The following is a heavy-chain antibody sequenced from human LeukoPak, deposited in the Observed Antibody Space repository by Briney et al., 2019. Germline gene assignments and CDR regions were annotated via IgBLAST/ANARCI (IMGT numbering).Heavy chain of an antibody. Sequence: SETLSLTCTVSGSSISSYYWSWIRQPPGKGLEWIGYIYYSGSTNYNPSLKSRVTISVDTSKNQFSLKLSSVTAADTAVYYCARNPDTAKENNWFDPWGQGTMVTVSS. V-gene: IGHV4-59*01. CDR2: IYYSGST. D-gene: IGHD5-18*01. CDR3: ARNPDTAKENNWFDP. J-gene: IGHJ5*02. CDR1: GSSISSYY.